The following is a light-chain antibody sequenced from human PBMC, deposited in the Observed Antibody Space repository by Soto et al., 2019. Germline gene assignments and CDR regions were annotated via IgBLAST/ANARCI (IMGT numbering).Light chain of an antibody. CDR2: GAS. J-gene: IGKJ1*01. CDR1: QSISGT. CDR3: QQYGSSPET. V-gene: IGKV3-20*01. Sequence: EIVMTQSPATLSVSPGGRATLSCRASQSISGTLAWYQQKPGQAPRLLIYGASSRATGIPDRFSGSGSGTDLTLTISRLEPEDFAVYYCQQYGSSPETFGQGTKVDIK.